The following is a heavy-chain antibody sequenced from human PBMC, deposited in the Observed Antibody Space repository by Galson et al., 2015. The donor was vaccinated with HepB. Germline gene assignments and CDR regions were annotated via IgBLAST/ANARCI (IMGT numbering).Heavy chain of an antibody. J-gene: IGHJ4*02. CDR3: AREKSLVRGYYFDY. D-gene: IGHD3-10*01. CDR2: IYYSGST. V-gene: IGHV4-59*01. CDR1: GGSINNSS. Sequence: ETLSLTCTVSGGSINNSSWSWIRQPPGKGLEWIGYIYYSGSTYYNPSLKSRVTISVDTSRNQFSLKLSSVTAADTAVYYCAREKSLVRGYYFDYWGQGTLVTVSS.